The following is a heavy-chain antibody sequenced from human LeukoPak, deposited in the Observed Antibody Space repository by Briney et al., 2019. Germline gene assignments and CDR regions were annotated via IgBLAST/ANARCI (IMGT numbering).Heavy chain of an antibody. V-gene: IGHV3-7*01. CDR1: GFTFRDYS. Sequence: GGSLRLSCVVSGFTFRDYSMIWVRPAPGKGLQWVANMKKDGSETKYGDFVKGRFTISRDNAKNSLYLQMNSLRAEDTAVYYCGRHRSGSGTYFIDYWGQGTLVSVSS. J-gene: IGHJ4*02. D-gene: IGHD3-10*01. CDR2: MKKDGSET. CDR3: GRHRSGSGTYFIDY.